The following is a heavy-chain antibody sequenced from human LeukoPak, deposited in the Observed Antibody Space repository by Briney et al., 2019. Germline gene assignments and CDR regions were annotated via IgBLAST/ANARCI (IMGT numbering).Heavy chain of an antibody. V-gene: IGHV3-21*01. CDR1: GFTFSSYS. CDR2: IDTSGSYI. Sequence: GGSLRLSCAASGFTFSSYSMNWVRQAPGKGLEWVSSIDTSGSYIYYADSVKGRFTISRDNAKNSLYLQMNSLRAEDTAVYYCARGLRTTYGLDVWGQGTTVTVSS. J-gene: IGHJ6*02. D-gene: IGHD2/OR15-2a*01. CDR3: ARGLRTTYGLDV.